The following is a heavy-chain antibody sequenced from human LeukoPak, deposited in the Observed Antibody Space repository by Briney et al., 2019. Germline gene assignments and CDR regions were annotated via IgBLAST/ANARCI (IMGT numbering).Heavy chain of an antibody. CDR1: GFTFSSYE. Sequence: PGGSLRLSCAAYGFTFSSYETNCVRQAPGRGLEWVSYISSSGNNIYYADTVKGRFTISRDNAKNSLCMQMNSLRAEHTAVYYCARVNDYGDYGDFQHWGQGTLVTVSS. CDR3: ARVNDYGDYGDFQH. V-gene: IGHV3-48*03. CDR2: ISSSGNNI. J-gene: IGHJ1*01. D-gene: IGHD4-17*01.